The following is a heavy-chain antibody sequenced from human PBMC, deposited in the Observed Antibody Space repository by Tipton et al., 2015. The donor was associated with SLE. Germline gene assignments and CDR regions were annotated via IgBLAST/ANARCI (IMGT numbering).Heavy chain of an antibody. J-gene: IGHJ5*02. V-gene: IGHV4-30-2*01. CDR1: GGSISSGGYS. CDR2: IYHSGST. Sequence: LRLSCAVSGGSISSGGYSWSWIRQPPGKGLEWIGNIYHSGSTYYNPPLKSRVTISIDTSKNHFSLKLTSVTAADTAVYYCARDSRIGWFDPWGQGTLVTVSS. D-gene: IGHD2-15*01. CDR3: ARDSRIGWFDP.